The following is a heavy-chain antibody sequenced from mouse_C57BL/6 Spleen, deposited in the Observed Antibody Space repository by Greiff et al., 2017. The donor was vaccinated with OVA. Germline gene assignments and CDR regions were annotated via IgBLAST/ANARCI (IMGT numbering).Heavy chain of an antibody. V-gene: IGHV1-26*01. CDR1: GYTFTDYY. J-gene: IGHJ2*01. Sequence: VQLQQSGPELVKPGASVKISCKASGYTFTDYYMNWVKQSHGKSLEWIGDINPNNGGTSYNQKFKGKATLTVDKSSSTAYMELRSLTSEDSAVYYCARHDFDYWGQGTTLTVSS. CDR2: INPNNGGT. CDR3: ARHDFDY.